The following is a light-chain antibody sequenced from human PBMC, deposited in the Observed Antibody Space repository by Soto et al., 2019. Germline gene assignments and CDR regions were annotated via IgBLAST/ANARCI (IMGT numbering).Light chain of an antibody. J-gene: IGKJ5*01. CDR1: QSVSSY. CDR2: DAS. Sequence: EIVLTQSPATLSLSPGERVTLSCRASQSVSSYFAGYQQKPGQAPRLLIYDASNRATGIPARFSGSGSGTDFTLTISSLEPEDFAVYYCQQRSNGPLTFGQGTRLEIK. CDR3: QQRSNGPLT. V-gene: IGKV3-11*01.